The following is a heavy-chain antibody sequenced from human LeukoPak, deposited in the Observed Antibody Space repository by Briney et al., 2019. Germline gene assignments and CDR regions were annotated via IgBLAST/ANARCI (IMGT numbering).Heavy chain of an antibody. J-gene: IGHJ5*02. V-gene: IGHV3-30*18. Sequence: GGSLRLSCAASGFTFSSYGMHWVRQAPGKGLEWVAVISYDGSNKYYADSVKGRFTISRDNSKNTLYLQMNSLRAEDTAVYYCAKGGRWLVRGGLFDPWGQGTLVTVSS. CDR3: AKGGRWLVRGGLFDP. CDR1: GFTFSSYG. CDR2: ISYDGSNK. D-gene: IGHD6-19*01.